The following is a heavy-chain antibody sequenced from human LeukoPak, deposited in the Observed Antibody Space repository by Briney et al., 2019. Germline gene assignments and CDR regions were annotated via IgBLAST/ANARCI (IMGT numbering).Heavy chain of an antibody. CDR2: MNPNSGNT. CDR3: ARDSSGWYHWFDP. Sequence: ASVKVSCKASGYTFTSHDINWVRQATGQGLEWMGWMNPNSGNTGYVQKFQGRVTMTRNTSISTAYMELSSLRSEDTAVYYCARDSSGWYHWFDPWGQGTLVTVSS. V-gene: IGHV1-8*01. CDR1: GYTFTSHD. J-gene: IGHJ5*02. D-gene: IGHD6-19*01.